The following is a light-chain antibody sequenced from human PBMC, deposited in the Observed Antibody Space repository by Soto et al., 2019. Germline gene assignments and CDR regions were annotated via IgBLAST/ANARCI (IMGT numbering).Light chain of an antibody. CDR2: GAS. Sequence: DIQMTQSPSSLSASVGDRVTITCRASQSISGFLNWYQQKPGQAPHLLIYGASTLESGVPSRFRGSGSGKDFTRPSRSLQPEDFATYYCQQSYSAPRVYPFGQGTKLEI. J-gene: IGKJ2*01. CDR1: QSISGF. CDR3: QQSYSAPRVYP. V-gene: IGKV1-39*01.